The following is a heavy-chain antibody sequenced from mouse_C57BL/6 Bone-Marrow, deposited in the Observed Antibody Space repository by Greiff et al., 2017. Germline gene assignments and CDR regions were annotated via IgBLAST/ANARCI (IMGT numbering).Heavy chain of an antibody. CDR3: ARTFGTTVFDY. CDR2: IYPSDSET. D-gene: IGHD1-1*01. V-gene: IGHV1-61*01. Sequence: VQLKQPGAELVRPGSSVKLSCKASGYTFTSYWMDWVKQRPGQGLEWIGNIYPSDSETHYNQKFKDKATLTVDKSSSTAYMQLSSLTSEDSAVYYCARTFGTTVFDYWGQGTTLTVSS. J-gene: IGHJ2*01. CDR1: GYTFTSYW.